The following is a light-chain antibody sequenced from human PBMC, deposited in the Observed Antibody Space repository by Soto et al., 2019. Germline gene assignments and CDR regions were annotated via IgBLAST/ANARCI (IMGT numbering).Light chain of an antibody. V-gene: IGKV3-11*01. CDR2: DAS. J-gene: IGKJ5*01. CDR3: QQRSSWPIT. Sequence: EIVLTQSPATLSLSPGERATLSCRASQSVSRYLAWYQQKPGQAPRLLIYDASNRATGIPARFSGSGSGTDFTLTISSREPEDFAVYYCQQRSSWPITFGQGTRLEIK. CDR1: QSVSRY.